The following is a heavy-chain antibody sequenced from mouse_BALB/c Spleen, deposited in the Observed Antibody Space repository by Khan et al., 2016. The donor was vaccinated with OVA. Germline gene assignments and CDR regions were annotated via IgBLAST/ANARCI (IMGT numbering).Heavy chain of an antibody. CDR1: GYTFSTYW. Sequence: QVQLQQSGAALAKPGASVKMSCKASGYTFSTYWMHWVQQRPGQGLEWIGYINPTSGYTDYNEKFKDKATLSADKSSSTAYMQLSRLTSEDSAVYYCKRDRMDYWGQGTTLTVSS. CDR3: KRDRMDY. V-gene: IGHV1-7*01. CDR2: INPTSGYT. J-gene: IGHJ2*01.